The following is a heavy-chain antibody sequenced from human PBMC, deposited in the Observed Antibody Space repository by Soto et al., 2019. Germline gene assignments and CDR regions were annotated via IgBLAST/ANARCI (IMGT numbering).Heavy chain of an antibody. Sequence: GGSLRLSSEASGFSFSTYSMHWVRQAPGKGLEWGSSIVRRSDIYYGDAAKVIFNISRDHAKKSVALQTNSLRDEDTSLSYSGREEAGWPLAYGLDVWGQGTTVTVSS. J-gene: IGHJ6*02. CDR1: GFSFSTYS. V-gene: IGHV3-21*04. CDR2: IVRRSDI. CDR3: GREEAGWPLAYGLDV. D-gene: IGHD6-19*01.